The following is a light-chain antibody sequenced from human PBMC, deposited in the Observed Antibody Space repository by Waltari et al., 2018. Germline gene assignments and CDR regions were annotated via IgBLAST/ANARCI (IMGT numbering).Light chain of an antibody. J-gene: IGLJ3*02. CDR3: CSYTSSRTVV. CDR2: DVS. V-gene: IGLV2-14*03. Sequence: QSALTQPASASGSPGQSITLPCTGSSSDIGGYHFVSWDQQHPGKAPKVMIYDVSNRPSGISDRFSGSKSGNTASLTISGLQAEDEADYYCCSYTSSRTVVFGGGTKLTVL. CDR1: SSDIGGYHF.